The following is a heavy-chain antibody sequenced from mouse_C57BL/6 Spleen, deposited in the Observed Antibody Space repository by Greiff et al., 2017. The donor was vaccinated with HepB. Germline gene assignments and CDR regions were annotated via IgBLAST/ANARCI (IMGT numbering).Heavy chain of an antibody. CDR1: GFTFSNYW. Sequence: EVMLVESGGGLVQPGGSMKLSCVASGFTFSNYWMNWVRQSPEKGLEWVAQIRLKSDNYATHYAVSVKGRFTISRDDSKSSVYLQMNNLRAEDTGSYYCTGGYWFAYWGQGTLVTVAA. D-gene: IGHD2-2*01. CDR3: TGGYWFAY. V-gene: IGHV6-3*01. J-gene: IGHJ3*01. CDR2: IRLKSDNYAT.